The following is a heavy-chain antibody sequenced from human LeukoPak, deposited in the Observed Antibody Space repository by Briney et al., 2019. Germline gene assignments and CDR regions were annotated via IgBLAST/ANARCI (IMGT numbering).Heavy chain of an antibody. J-gene: IGHJ4*02. Sequence: ASVKVSCKASGYTFTGYYIHWVRQAPGQGLECMGWINPNSGGTNYAQKLQGRVTMTRDTSISTAYMELSRLRSDDTAVYYCARDREQQLEFWGQGTLVTVSS. V-gene: IGHV1-2*02. D-gene: IGHD6-13*01. CDR1: GYTFTGYY. CDR3: ARDREQQLEF. CDR2: INPNSGGT.